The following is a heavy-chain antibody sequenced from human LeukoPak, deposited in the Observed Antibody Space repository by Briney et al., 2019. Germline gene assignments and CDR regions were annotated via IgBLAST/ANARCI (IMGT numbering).Heavy chain of an antibody. Sequence: ASVKVSCKASGGTFSSYAISWVRQAPGQGLEWMGRIIPILGIANYAQKFQGRVTITADKSTSTAYMELSSLRSEDTAVYYCALVVVVAATNYYYYGMDVWGQGTTVTVSS. V-gene: IGHV1-69*04. J-gene: IGHJ6*02. D-gene: IGHD2-15*01. CDR2: IIPILGIA. CDR3: ALVVVVAATNYYYYGMDV. CDR1: GGTFSSYA.